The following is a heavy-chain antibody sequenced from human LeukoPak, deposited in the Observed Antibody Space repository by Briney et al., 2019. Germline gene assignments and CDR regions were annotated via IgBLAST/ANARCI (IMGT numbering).Heavy chain of an antibody. V-gene: IGHV4-34*01. D-gene: IGHD2-21*02. Sequence: PSETLSLTCAVYGGSFSGYYWSWIRQPPGKGLERIGEINHSGSTNYNPSLKSRVTISVDTSKNQFSLKLSSVTAADTAVYYCARLAYCGGDCYLDYWGQGTLVTVSS. J-gene: IGHJ4*02. CDR1: GGSFSGYY. CDR3: ARLAYCGGDCYLDY. CDR2: INHSGST.